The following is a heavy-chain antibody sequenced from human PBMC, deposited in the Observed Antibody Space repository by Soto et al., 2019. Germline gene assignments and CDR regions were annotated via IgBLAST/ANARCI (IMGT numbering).Heavy chain of an antibody. D-gene: IGHD2-15*01. CDR2: IYYSGST. CDR3: AFSWTDYYMDV. Sequence: QVQLQESGPGLVKPSETLSLTCTVSGGSISSYYWSWIRQPPGKGLEWIGYIYYSGSTNYNPSLKSRVTISVDTSKNQFSLKLSSVTAADTAVDYCAFSWTDYYMDVWGKGTTVTVSS. V-gene: IGHV4-59*01. J-gene: IGHJ6*03. CDR1: GGSISSYY.